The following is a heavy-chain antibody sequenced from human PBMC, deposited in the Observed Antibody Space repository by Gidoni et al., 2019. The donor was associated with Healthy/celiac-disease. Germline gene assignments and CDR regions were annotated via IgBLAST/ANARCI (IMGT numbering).Heavy chain of an antibody. Sequence: QVQLQESGPGLVKPSETLSLTCTVSGYSTSSGYYWGWIRQPPGKGLEWIGSIYHSGSTYYNPSLKSRVTISVDTSKNQFSLKLSSVTAADTAVYYCARGVTIFGVVTPWYFDYWGQGTLVTVSS. V-gene: IGHV4-38-2*02. CDR3: ARGVTIFGVVTPWYFDY. J-gene: IGHJ4*02. CDR1: GYSTSSGYY. D-gene: IGHD3-3*01. CDR2: IYHSGST.